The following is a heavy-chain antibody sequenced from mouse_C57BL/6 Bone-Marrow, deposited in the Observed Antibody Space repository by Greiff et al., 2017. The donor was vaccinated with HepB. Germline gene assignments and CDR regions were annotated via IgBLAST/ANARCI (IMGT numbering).Heavy chain of an antibody. CDR3: ARFTTVVASGYAMDY. Sequence: QVQLQQSGAELVRPGTSVKVSCKASGYAFTNYLIEWVKQRPGQGLEWIGVINPGSGGTNYNEKFKGKATLTADKSSSTAYMQLSSLTSEDSAVYFCARFTTVVASGYAMDYWGQGTSVTVSS. CDR1: GYAFTNYL. V-gene: IGHV1-54*01. CDR2: INPGSGGT. J-gene: IGHJ4*01. D-gene: IGHD1-1*01.